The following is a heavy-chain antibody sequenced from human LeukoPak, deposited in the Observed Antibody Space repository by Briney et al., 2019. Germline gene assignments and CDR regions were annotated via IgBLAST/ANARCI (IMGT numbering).Heavy chain of an antibody. D-gene: IGHD6-19*01. CDR3: AKGGTVYSSGWYDVVY. CDR1: GGSISSYY. Sequence: SETLSLTCTVSGGSISSYYWSWIRQPPGKGLEWIGYIYYSGSTNYNPSLTSRVTISIDTSKNQFSLKLSSVTAADTAVYYCAKGGTVYSSGWYDVVYWGQGTLVTVSS. V-gene: IGHV4-59*01. CDR2: IYYSGST. J-gene: IGHJ4*02.